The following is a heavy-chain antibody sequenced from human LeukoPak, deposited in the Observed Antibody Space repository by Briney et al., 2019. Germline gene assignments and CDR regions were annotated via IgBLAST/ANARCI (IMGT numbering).Heavy chain of an antibody. D-gene: IGHD3-22*01. J-gene: IGHJ4*02. CDR2: ITSSGTYI. Sequence: GGSLRLSCAASGFTFNNYNMNWVRQAPGKALEWVSSITSSGTYIFYADSVKGRFTISRDNAKNSLYLQMNSLRAEDTAVYYCIRDYYDSSGYYMFNYFDYWGQGTLVTVSS. V-gene: IGHV3-21*01. CDR1: GFTFNNYN. CDR3: IRDYYDSSGYYMFNYFDY.